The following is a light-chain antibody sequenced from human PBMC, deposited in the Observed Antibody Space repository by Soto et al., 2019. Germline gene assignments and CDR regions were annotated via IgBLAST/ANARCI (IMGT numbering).Light chain of an antibody. J-gene: IGKJ1*01. Sequence: DIQMTQSPSTLSASVGDRVTITCRASQGISKWLAWYQQKPGKALKLLIYGASSLENGVPSRFSGSGSGTEFTLTISSLQPDDFATYFCQQYNSYDMWSFGQGTKVDLK. V-gene: IGKV1-5*01. CDR2: GAS. CDR3: QQYNSYDMWS. CDR1: QGISKW.